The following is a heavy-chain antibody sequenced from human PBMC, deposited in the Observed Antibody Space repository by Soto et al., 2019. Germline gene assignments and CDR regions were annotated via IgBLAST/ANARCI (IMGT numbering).Heavy chain of an antibody. D-gene: IGHD4-17*01. CDR3: ARVMTRYGGKLGYFDY. V-gene: IGHV3-21*01. CDR1: GFTFSSCS. Sequence: GGSLRLSCAASGFTFSSCSMNWVRQAPGKGLEWVSSISSSSSYIYYADSVKGRFTISRDNAKNSLYLQMNSLRAEDTAVYYCARVMTRYGGKLGYFDYWGQGTLVTVSS. J-gene: IGHJ4*02. CDR2: ISSSSSYI.